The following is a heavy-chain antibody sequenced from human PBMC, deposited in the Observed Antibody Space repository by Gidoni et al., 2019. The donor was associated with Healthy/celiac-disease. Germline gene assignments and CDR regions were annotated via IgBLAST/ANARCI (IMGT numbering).Heavy chain of an antibody. CDR3: ARDIGYCSGGSCSPLDY. D-gene: IGHD2-15*01. V-gene: IGHV3-7*05. Sequence: EVQLVESGGGLVQPGGSLRLSCASSGFTFSSYWMRWVRQAPGKGLEWVANIKQDGSEKYYVDSVKGRFTISRDNAKNSLYLQMNSLRAEDTAVYYCARDIGYCSGGSCSPLDYWGQGTLVTVSS. J-gene: IGHJ4*02. CDR1: GFTFSSYW. CDR2: IKQDGSEK.